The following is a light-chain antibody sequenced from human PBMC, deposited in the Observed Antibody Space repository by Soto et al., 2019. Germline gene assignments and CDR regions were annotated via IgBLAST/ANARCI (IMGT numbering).Light chain of an antibody. CDR2: DVS. CDR1: SSDVGGYKY. Sequence: QSALTQPRSVSGSPGQSVTISCTGTSSDVGGYKYVSWYQQHPGKAPKLMIYDVSERPSGVPDRFSGSKSGNTASLTISGLHAEDEAYYYCCSYAGSPYVFGTGTKLTVL. CDR3: CSYAGSPYV. J-gene: IGLJ1*01. V-gene: IGLV2-11*01.